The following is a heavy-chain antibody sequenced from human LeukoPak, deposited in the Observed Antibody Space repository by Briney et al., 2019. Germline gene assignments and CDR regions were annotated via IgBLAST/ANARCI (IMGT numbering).Heavy chain of an antibody. CDR1: GFTFRSYE. J-gene: IGHJ3*02. CDR2: IGIAGDT. D-gene: IGHD5/OR15-5a*01. Sequence: GGSLRLSCAASGFTFRSYEMRWVRQTPGRGLEWVGSIGIAGDTHYPDSVKGRFTISRENAKNSMYLQMNSLKDGDTAVYYCVRGGIQVSGIDAFDIWGQGTMVTVSS. V-gene: IGHV3-13*01. CDR3: VRGGIQVSGIDAFDI.